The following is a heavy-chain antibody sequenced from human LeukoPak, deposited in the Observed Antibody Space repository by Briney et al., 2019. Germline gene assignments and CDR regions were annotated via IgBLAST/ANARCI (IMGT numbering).Heavy chain of an antibody. V-gene: IGHV4-4*07. J-gene: IGHJ4*02. CDR2: IYTNENT. CDR1: DGSISGRY. D-gene: IGHD5-12*01. Sequence: PSETLTLTCTVSDGSISGRYWSWIRQPAGKGLEWIGRIYTNENTNYNPSLKSRLTMSIDTSNNQFSLRLSSVTAADTAVYYCARIASGYFADYFDYWGQGTLDTVSS. CDR3: ARIASGYFADYFDY.